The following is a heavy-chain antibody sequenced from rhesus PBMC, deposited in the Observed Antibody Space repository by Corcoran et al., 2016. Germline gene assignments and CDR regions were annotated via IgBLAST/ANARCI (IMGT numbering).Heavy chain of an antibody. J-gene: IGHJ4*01. V-gene: IGHV4-165*01. Sequence: QLQLQESGPGLVKPSETLSLTCTVSVGSISGYWWSWIRQPPGKGLEWIGRIGRSDSRWSTDYTPSIKGRITSSRDTARNQCALKRSSVSTADTAGYYCARVVYWSDYYDRASSYCDYWGQGVLVTVSS. CDR1: VGSISGYW. CDR2: IGRSDSRWST. D-gene: IGHD3-22*01. CDR3: ARVVYWSDYYDRASSYCDY.